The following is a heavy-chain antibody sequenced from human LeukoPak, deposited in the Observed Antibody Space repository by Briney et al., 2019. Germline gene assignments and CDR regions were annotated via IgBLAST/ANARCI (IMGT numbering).Heavy chain of an antibody. V-gene: IGHV3-23*01. Sequence: GGSLRLSCAASGFTFSSFAMSWVRQAPGKGLEWVSGISGSGGSTYYAESVKGRFTISRDNSKNTLDLQMNSLRVEDTAAYYCAKEGCSTISCSLSGDYWGQGTLVTVSS. CDR1: GFTFSSFA. CDR3: AKEGCSTISCSLSGDY. D-gene: IGHD2-2*01. CDR2: ISGSGGST. J-gene: IGHJ4*02.